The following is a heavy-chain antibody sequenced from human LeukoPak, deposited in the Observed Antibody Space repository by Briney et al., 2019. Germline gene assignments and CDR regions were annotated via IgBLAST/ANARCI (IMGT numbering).Heavy chain of an antibody. V-gene: IGHV4-39*07. Sequence: PSETLSLTCTVSFGSISSISYYWGWIRQSPGKGPEWIASIYYSGTTYYSPSLTSRVTISVDTSKNQFSLKLSSVTAADMAVYYCARCGYSGSLYYMDVWGKGTTVTVSS. D-gene: IGHD1-26*01. J-gene: IGHJ6*03. CDR3: ARCGYSGSLYYMDV. CDR2: IYYSGTT. CDR1: FGSISSISYY.